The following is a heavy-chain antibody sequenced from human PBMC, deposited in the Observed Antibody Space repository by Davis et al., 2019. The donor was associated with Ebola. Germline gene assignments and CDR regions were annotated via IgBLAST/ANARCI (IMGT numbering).Heavy chain of an antibody. Sequence: SETLSLTCTVSGGSISSSSYYWGWIRQPPGKGLEWIGGIYYSGSTYYNPSLKGRVTISVDTSKNQFSLKLSSVTAADTAVYYCARRFDYWGQGTLVTVSS. CDR3: ARRFDY. CDR1: GGSISSSSYY. CDR2: IYYSGST. J-gene: IGHJ4*02. V-gene: IGHV4-39*01.